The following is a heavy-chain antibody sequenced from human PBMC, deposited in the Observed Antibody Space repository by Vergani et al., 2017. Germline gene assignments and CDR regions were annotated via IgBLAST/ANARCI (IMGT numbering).Heavy chain of an antibody. J-gene: IGHJ4*02. CDR1: GFTFSDYY. Sequence: QVQLVESGGGLVKPGGSLRLSCAASGFTFSDYYMSWIRQAPGKGLEWVSYISSSSSYTNYADSVKGRFTISRDNAKNSLYLQMNSLRAEDTAVYYCASSPYGSGSYPLDYWGQGTQVTVSS. CDR2: ISSSSSYT. D-gene: IGHD3-10*01. V-gene: IGHV3-11*05. CDR3: ASSPYGSGSYPLDY.